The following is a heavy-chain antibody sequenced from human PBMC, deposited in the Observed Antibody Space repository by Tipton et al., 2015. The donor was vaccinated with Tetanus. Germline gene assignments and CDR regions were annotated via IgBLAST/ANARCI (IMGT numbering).Heavy chain of an antibody. CDR3: ARANYDSFKKGPFDS. CDR2: ISGSGAT. CDR1: GASLRDGDYH. V-gene: IGHV4-61*08. J-gene: IGHJ4*02. Sequence: LRLSCTVSGASLRDGDYHWSWIRQPPGKGLERLAYISGSGATNSNYYLKSRITMTRDTSRNQFSLTLTSVTAADTAVYYCARANYDSFKKGPFDSWGQGSLVTVSS. D-gene: IGHD3-3*01.